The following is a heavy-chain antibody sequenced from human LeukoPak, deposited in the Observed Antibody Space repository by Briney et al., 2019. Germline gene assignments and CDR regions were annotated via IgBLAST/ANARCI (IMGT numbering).Heavy chain of an antibody. J-gene: IGHJ4*02. CDR2: ISGSGGSI. V-gene: IGHV3-23*01. CDR3: AKDDAWLRFGE. CDR1: GFTFSSYG. Sequence: PGGSLRLSCAATGFTFSSYGMSWVRQAPGKGLEWVSTISGSGGSIYYEDSVKGRFTISRDNSKNTLYLEVIRLTPEDSAVYYCAKDDAWLRFGEWSQGTLVTVSS. D-gene: IGHD5-12*01.